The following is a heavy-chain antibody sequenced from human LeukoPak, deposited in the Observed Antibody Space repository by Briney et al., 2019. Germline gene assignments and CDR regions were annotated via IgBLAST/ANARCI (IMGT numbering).Heavy chain of an antibody. V-gene: IGHV5-51*01. D-gene: IGHD2-8*01. Sequence: GESLKISCKGSGSSFTSYWIGWVRQMPGKGLEWMGTIYPGDSDTRYSPSFEGQVIISADKSVSTAYLQWTSVKASDSGMYFCARNLVYGSDARRRAFDIWGPGTMVIVSS. CDR3: ARNLVYGSDARRRAFDI. CDR2: IYPGDSDT. CDR1: GSSFTSYW. J-gene: IGHJ3*02.